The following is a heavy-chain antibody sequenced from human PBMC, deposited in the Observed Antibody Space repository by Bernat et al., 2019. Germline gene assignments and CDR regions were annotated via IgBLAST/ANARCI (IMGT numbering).Heavy chain of an antibody. CDR3: ARDRATFTFDP. CDR1: GYTFTSYG. D-gene: IGHD2/OR15-2a*01. V-gene: IGHV7-4-1*02. CDR2: INTNTGNP. J-gene: IGHJ5*02. Sequence: QVQLVQSGSELRKPGASVKVSRKASGYTFTSYGMNWVRQAPGQGLEWMGWINTNTGNPTYAQGFAGRFVFSLDASVNTAYLQINSLKAEDTAVYYCARDRATFTFDPWGQGTLVTVSS.